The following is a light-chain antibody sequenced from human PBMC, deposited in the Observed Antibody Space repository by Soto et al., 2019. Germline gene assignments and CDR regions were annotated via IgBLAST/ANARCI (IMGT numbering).Light chain of an antibody. CDR1: QRISSY. CDR3: QQTYSAPRT. Sequence: DIQMTPSPSSLSASVGDRVTITCRASQRISSYLNWYQQKPGKAPKLLIYGASSLQSGVPSRFSGSGSGTDFTLTISSLQPEDFATYYCQQTYSAPRTFGQGTKVEIK. V-gene: IGKV1-39*01. J-gene: IGKJ1*01. CDR2: GAS.